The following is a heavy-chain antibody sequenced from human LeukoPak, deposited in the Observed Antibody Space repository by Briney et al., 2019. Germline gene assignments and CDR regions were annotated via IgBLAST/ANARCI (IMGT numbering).Heavy chain of an antibody. CDR1: GGSISSSSYY. J-gene: IGHJ5*02. CDR3: ARARQNPYFEERRRGNWFDP. D-gene: IGHD3-9*01. Sequence: PSETLSLTCTVSGGSISSSSYYWGWIRQPPGKGPEWIGDINHNGGTNYNPSLKSRVTISVDTSKNQFSLKLSSVTAADTAVYYCARARQNPYFEERRRGNWFDPWGQGTLVTVSS. CDR2: INHNGGT. V-gene: IGHV4-39*07.